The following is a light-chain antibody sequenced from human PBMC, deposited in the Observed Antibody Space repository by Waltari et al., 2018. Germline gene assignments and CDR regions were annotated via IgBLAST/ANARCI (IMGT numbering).Light chain of an antibody. CDR1: QRISSY. J-gene: IGKJ1*01. V-gene: IGKV1-39*01. CDR2: AAS. CDR3: QQSYSTPPT. Sequence: DIQMTQSPSSLSASVGDRVTITCRASQRISSYLNWYQQKPGKAPKLLIHAASSLQSGVPSRFSGSGSGTDFTLTISSLQPEDFATYYCQQSYSTPPTFGQGTKVEIK.